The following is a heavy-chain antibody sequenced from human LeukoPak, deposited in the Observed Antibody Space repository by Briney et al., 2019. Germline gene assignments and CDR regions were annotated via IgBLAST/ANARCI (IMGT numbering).Heavy chain of an antibody. Sequence: GGSLRLSCTASGFTFGDYATSWVRQAPGKGLEGVGFIRSKAYGGTTEYAASVKGRFTISRDDSKSIAYLQMNSLKTEDTAVYYCTRVVSGSYFIPPDYWGQGTLVTVSS. CDR2: IRSKAYGGTT. D-gene: IGHD1-26*01. J-gene: IGHJ4*02. V-gene: IGHV3-49*04. CDR1: GFTFGDYA. CDR3: TRVVSGSYFIPPDY.